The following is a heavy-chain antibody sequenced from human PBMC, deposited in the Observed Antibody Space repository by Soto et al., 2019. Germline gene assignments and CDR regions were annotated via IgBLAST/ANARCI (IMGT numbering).Heavy chain of an antibody. CDR3: ATFPLDSSCWYDSYYYDVGMDV. CDR2: IAYDGSNK. CDR1: GITFRGYA. J-gene: IGHJ6*02. V-gene: IGHV3-30-3*01. D-gene: IGHD6-13*01. Sequence: PGGSRRPPFTAPGITFRGYAMPWVRQAPGKGLGWVAVIAYDGSNKYFADSVKGGFTISRDNYKNTLYLQMNSLRAEDTAVYYCATFPLDSSCWYDSYYYDVGMDVWGQGTTVTVSS.